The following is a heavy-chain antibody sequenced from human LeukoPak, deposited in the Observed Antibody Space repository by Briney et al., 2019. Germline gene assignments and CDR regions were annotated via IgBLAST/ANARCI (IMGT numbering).Heavy chain of an antibody. D-gene: IGHD2-2*01. CDR1: GFTFSDSG. J-gene: IGHJ4*02. Sequence: GGSLRLSCAASGFTFSDSGIHWVRQASGKGLEWVGHIRSKADNYATVYAASVKGRFAITRDDSENTAYLQMNSLRADDTAVYYCAKDWDQLLYYFDYWGQGTLVTVSS. V-gene: IGHV3-73*01. CDR3: AKDWDQLLYYFDY. CDR2: IRSKADNYAT.